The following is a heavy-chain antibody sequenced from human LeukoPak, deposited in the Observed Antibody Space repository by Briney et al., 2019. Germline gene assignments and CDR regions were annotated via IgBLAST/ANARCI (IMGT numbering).Heavy chain of an antibody. V-gene: IGHV4-38-2*01. CDR3: ARHSRVSYYFDY. CDR2: IYQSGST. Sequence: GSIYQSGSTYYNPSLKSRVTISVDTSKNQFSLKLSSVTAADTAVYYCARHSRVSYYFDYWGQGTLVTVSS. J-gene: IGHJ4*02.